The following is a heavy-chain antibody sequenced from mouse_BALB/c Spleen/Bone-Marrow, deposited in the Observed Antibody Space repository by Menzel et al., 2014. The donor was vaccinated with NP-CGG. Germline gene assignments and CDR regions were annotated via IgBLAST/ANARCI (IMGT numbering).Heavy chain of an antibody. CDR1: GFNIKDTY. CDR3: APYYYGSSLFAY. CDR2: IDPANGNT. J-gene: IGHJ3*01. Sequence: EVQLQQSGAELVKPGASVKLSCTASGFNIKDTYMHWVKRRPEQGLEWIGRIDPANGNTKYDPKFQGKATITADTSSNTAYLQLSSLTSGDTAVYYCAPYYYGSSLFAYWGQGTLVTVSA. D-gene: IGHD1-1*01. V-gene: IGHV14-3*02.